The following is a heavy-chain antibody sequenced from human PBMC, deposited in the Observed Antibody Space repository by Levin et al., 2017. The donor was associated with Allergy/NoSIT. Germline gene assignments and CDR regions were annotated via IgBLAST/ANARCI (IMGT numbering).Heavy chain of an antibody. Sequence: GESLKISCKASGYTFTGYYMHWVRQAPGQGLEWMGWINPNSGGTNYAQKFQGRVTMTRDTSISTAYMELSRLRSDDTALYYCARIMVRGVIGLFAYWGQGTLVTVSS. J-gene: IGHJ4*02. CDR3: ARIMVRGVIGLFAY. V-gene: IGHV1-2*02. CDR1: GYTFTGYY. D-gene: IGHD3-10*01. CDR2: INPNSGGT.